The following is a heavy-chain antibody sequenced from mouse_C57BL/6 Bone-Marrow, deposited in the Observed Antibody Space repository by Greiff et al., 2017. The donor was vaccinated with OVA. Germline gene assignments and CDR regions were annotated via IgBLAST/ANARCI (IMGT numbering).Heavy chain of an antibody. V-gene: IGHV1-55*01. Sequence: QVQLQQPGAELVKPGASVKMSCKASGYTFTSYWITWVKQRPGQGLEWIGDIYPGSGSTNYNEKFKSKATLTVETSSSTAYMQLSSLTSEDSAVYYCARYDYGDSWFAYWGQGALVTVSA. D-gene: IGHD2-4*01. CDR3: ARYDYGDSWFAY. CDR2: IYPGSGST. J-gene: IGHJ3*01. CDR1: GYTFTSYW.